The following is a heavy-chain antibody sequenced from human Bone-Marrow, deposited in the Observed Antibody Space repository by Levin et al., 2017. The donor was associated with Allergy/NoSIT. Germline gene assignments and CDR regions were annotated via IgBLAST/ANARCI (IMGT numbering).Heavy chain of an antibody. CDR1: GGSFSGYY. J-gene: IGHJ6*02. V-gene: IGHV4-34*01. Sequence: ESLKISCAVYGGSFSGYYWSWIRQPPGKGLEWIGEINHSGSTNYNPSLKSRVTISVDTSKNQFSLKLSSVTAADTAVYYCARGGYSSGFYYYYGMDVWGQGTTVTVSS. CDR3: ARGGYSSGFYYYYGMDV. D-gene: IGHD6-19*01. CDR2: INHSGST.